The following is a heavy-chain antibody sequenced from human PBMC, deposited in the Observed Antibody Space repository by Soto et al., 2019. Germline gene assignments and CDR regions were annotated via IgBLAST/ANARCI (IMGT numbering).Heavy chain of an antibody. CDR1: GGSFSGYD. D-gene: IGHD2-8*02. J-gene: IGHJ4*02. V-gene: IGHV4-34*01. CDR3: ARDKITGLFDY. Sequence: QVQLQKWGAGLLKPSETLSLTCAVYGGSFSGYDWTWIRQPPGTGLEWIGEINHSGSTNYNPSLKSRVTISVDTSKKQFSLKLTSVTAAAAAVYYCARDKITGLFDYWGQGTLVTVSS. CDR2: INHSGST.